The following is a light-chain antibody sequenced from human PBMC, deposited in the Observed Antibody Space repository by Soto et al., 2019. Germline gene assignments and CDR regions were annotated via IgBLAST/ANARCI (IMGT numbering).Light chain of an antibody. V-gene: IGLV2-11*01. J-gene: IGLJ3*02. CDR2: DVS. CDR1: SSDVGAYKF. Sequence: QSALTQPRSVSGSPGQSVTISCTGTSSDVGAYKFVSWYQQHPGKAPKLMIYDVSKRPSGVPDRFSGSKSANTASLTISGLQAEDEADYYCGSYAGTYTWVFGGGTKLTVL. CDR3: GSYAGTYTWV.